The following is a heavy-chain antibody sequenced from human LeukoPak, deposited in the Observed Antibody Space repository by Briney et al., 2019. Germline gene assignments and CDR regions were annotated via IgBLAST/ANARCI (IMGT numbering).Heavy chain of an antibody. D-gene: IGHD1-20*01. Sequence: EASVKVSCKAPGGTFSSYAISWVRQAPGQGLEWMGRIIPILGIANCAQKFQGRVTITADKSTSTAYMELSSLRSEDTAVYYCASTKSGITGTTGAFDIWGQGTMVTVSS. V-gene: IGHV1-69*04. CDR3: ASTKSGITGTTGAFDI. CDR2: IIPILGIA. J-gene: IGHJ3*02. CDR1: GGTFSSYA.